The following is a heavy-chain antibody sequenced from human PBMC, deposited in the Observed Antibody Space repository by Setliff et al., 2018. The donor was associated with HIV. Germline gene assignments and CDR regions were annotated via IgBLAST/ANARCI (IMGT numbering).Heavy chain of an antibody. D-gene: IGHD3-16*02. CDR2: IYLNGGT. CDR3: ARAMITFGGVIVHDY. J-gene: IGHJ4*02. Sequence: SETLSLTCTVSGGSIRSYYWSWIRQPPGKALEWIGYIYLNGGTDYNPSLKSRVTISADTSKNQFSLKLTSVTAADTAVHYCARAMITFGGVIVHDYWGQGTLVTVS. CDR1: GGSIRSYY. V-gene: IGHV4-59*08.